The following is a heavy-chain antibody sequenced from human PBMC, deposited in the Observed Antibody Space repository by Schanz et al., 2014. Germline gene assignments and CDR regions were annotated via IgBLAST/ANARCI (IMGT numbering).Heavy chain of an antibody. CDR1: GFTFSTYT. J-gene: IGHJ4*02. Sequence: EVQLLDSGGGLVQPGGSLRLSCAASGFTFSTYTMSWVRQAPGKGLEWVSAISGSGGSTYYADSVKGRFTISRDNSKNTLYLQMNSLRAEDTAVYYCAKDPSHGDYDYYFDYWGQGTLVTVSS. D-gene: IGHD3-22*01. CDR2: ISGSGGST. CDR3: AKDPSHGDYDYYFDY. V-gene: IGHV3-23*01.